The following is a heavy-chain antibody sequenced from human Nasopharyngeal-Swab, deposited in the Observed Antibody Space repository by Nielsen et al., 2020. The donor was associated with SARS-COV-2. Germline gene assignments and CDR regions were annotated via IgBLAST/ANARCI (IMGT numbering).Heavy chain of an antibody. J-gene: IGHJ5*02. CDR3: AKYTSGWGWFDP. D-gene: IGHD6-19*01. CDR2: IKQDGSEK. CDR1: GFTFSSYW. V-gene: IGHV3-7*03. Sequence: GGSLRLSCAAFGFTFSSYWMSWVRQAPGKGLEWVAKIKQDGSEKYYVDSVKGRFTISRDNAKNSLYLQLNSLRAEDTAMYYCAKYTSGWGWFDPWGLGTLVTVSS.